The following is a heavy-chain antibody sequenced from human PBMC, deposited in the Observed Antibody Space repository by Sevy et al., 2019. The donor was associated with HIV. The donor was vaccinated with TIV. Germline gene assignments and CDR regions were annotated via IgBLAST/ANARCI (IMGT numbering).Heavy chain of an antibody. D-gene: IGHD3-3*01. CDR2: IYNHIGST. J-gene: IGHJ4*02. V-gene: IGHV4-59*08. CDR3: ARGAVVIGTAATPVLDF. CDR1: DDSINSYY. Sequence: SETLSLSCSVSDDSINSYYWSWIRQPPGKGLEWIGYIYNHIGSTSYNPSLTSRVTISVDTSKNQFSLKLTSVTAADTAVYYCARGAVVIGTAATPVLDFWGQGSLVTVSS.